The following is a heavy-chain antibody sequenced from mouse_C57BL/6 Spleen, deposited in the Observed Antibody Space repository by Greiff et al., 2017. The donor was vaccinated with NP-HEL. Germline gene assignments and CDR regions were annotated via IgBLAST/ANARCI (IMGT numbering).Heavy chain of an antibody. J-gene: IGHJ2*01. CDR1: GYAFSSSW. Sequence: VQLQQSGPELVKPGASVKISCKASGYAFSSSWMNWVKQRPGKGLEWIGRIYPGDGDTNYNGKFKGKATLTADKSSSTAYMQLSSLTSEDSAVYFCASFYYDYDYDYWGQGTTLTVSS. CDR2: IYPGDGDT. D-gene: IGHD2-4*01. V-gene: IGHV1-82*01. CDR3: ASFYYDYDYDY.